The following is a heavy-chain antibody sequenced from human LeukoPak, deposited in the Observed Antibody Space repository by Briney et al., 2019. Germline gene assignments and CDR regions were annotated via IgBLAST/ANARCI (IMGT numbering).Heavy chain of an antibody. J-gene: IGHJ4*02. CDR2: IYYSGST. D-gene: IGHD6-19*01. Sequence: PSETLSLTCTVSGGSISSSSYYWGWIRQPPGKGLEWIGSIYYSGSTYYNPSLKSRVTISVDTSKNRFSLKLSSVTAADTAVYYCARGRSSGWWGWGFDYWGQGTLVTVSS. CDR1: GGSISSSSYY. CDR3: ARGRSSGWWGWGFDY. V-gene: IGHV4-39*07.